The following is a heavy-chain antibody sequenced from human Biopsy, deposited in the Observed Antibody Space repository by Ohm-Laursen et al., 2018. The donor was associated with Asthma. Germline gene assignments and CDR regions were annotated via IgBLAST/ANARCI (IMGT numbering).Heavy chain of an antibody. D-gene: IGHD6-13*01. V-gene: IGHV1-69*06. Sequence: SVKVSCKTSGGTFSRYAISWVRQAPGQGLEWMGGISPVFGSTNIAQKFQGRVTISADIFTKTAYLEVSSLRSDDTAVYYCASPSSSREILYYYYNMDIWGQGTTVTV. CDR1: GGTFSRYA. CDR2: ISPVFGST. CDR3: ASPSSSREILYYYYNMDI. J-gene: IGHJ6*02.